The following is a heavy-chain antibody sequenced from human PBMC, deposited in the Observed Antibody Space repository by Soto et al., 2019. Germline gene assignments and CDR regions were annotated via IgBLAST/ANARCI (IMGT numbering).Heavy chain of an antibody. CDR2: ISTYNDNT. D-gene: IGHD5-12*01. CDR3: ARLPSSGYHDHYYSGMDV. CDR1: GYTFHTFG. J-gene: IGHJ6*02. Sequence: QVHLEQSGVEVKKPGASVKVTCKASGYTFHTFGISWVRQAPGQGLEWMGWISTYNDNTNYAQKFQGRVTMATDTSTSTASMELRSLRPDETAVYYCARLPSSGYHDHYYSGMDVWGQGTAVTVSS. V-gene: IGHV1-18*01.